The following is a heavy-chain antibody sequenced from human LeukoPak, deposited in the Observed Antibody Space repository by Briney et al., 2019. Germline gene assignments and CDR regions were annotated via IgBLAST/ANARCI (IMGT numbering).Heavy chain of an antibody. CDR2: INPNSGGT. J-gene: IGHJ3*02. D-gene: IGHD3-22*01. V-gene: IGHV1-2*02. Sequence: ASVTVSCKASGYTFTGYYMHWVRQAPGQGLEWMGWINPNSGGTNYEQKFQGRVTMTRDTSISTAYMELSRLRSDDTAVYYCARGYYYDSSAPFDIWGQGTMVTVSS. CDR1: GYTFTGYY. CDR3: ARGYYYDSSAPFDI.